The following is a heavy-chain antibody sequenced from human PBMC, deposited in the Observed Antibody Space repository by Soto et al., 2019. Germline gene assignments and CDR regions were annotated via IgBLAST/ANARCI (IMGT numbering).Heavy chain of an antibody. Sequence: PXETLALTCGVSGYSISSAYYWCWVRQPPGKGLEWIASVFHSGTTYYNPSLMSRVTVSLDTSKGQFSLKLSSVTAADTAVYYCASDFWTGYPLFDLWGQGALVTVYS. J-gene: IGHJ4*02. CDR1: GYSISSAYY. D-gene: IGHD3-3*01. V-gene: IGHV4-38-2*01. CDR2: VFHSGTT. CDR3: ASDFWTGYPLFDL.